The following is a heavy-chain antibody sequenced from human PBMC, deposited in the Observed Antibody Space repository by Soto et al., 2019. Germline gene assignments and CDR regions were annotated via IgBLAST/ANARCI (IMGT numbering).Heavy chain of an antibody. V-gene: IGHV4-59*08. D-gene: IGHD3-16*02. CDR3: ARTTGSYNWWGYRLDYMDV. Sequence: SETLSLTCTVSGGSISSYYWSWIRQPPGKGLEWIGYIYYSGSTNYNPSLKSRVTISVDTSKNQFSLKLSSVTAADTAVYYCARTTGSYNWWGYRLDYMDVWGKGTTVTVSS. CDR1: GGSISSYY. J-gene: IGHJ6*03. CDR2: IYYSGST.